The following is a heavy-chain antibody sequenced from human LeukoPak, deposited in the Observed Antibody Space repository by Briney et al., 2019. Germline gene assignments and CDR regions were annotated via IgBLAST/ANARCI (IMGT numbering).Heavy chain of an antibody. CDR2: INPGSGST. CDR3: ARVADSGNYFQYFQH. CDR1: GYTFTSYF. J-gene: IGHJ1*01. Sequence: ASVKVSCKASGYTFTSYFMHWVRQAPGQGLEWLGVINPGSGSTTYAQKFQGRVTMTRDTSTSTVYMELSSLRSEDTAVYYCARVADSGNYFQYFQHWGQGTRVTVSS. V-gene: IGHV1-46*01. D-gene: IGHD1-26*01.